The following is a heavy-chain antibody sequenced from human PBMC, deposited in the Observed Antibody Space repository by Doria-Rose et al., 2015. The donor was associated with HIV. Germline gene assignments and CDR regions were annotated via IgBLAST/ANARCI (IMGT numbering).Heavy chain of an antibody. CDR3: ARIKSSRWYHKYYFDF. CDR2: TFSDDER. D-gene: IGHD6-13*01. J-gene: IGHJ4*02. Sequence: QVTLKEPGPVLVKPTETLTLTCTVSGVSLSSPGMGVSWIRQPPGKALEWLANTFSDDERSYKTSLKSRLTISRGTSKSQVVLTVTDMDPVDTATYYCARIKSSRWYHKYYFDFWGQGTLVIVSA. CDR1: GVSLSSPGMG. V-gene: IGHV2-26*01.